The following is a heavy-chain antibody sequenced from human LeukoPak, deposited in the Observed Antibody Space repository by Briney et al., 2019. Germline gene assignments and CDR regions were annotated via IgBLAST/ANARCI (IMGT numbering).Heavy chain of an antibody. D-gene: IGHD2-21*02. CDR3: VKARMPHCGTDCLES. Sequence: GGSLRLSCAASGFTFSNYGMSWVRQAPGKELEWVSVIRGSGGGTYYADSVKGRFTISRDNSKNTVYLQMNSLRAEDTAVYYCVKARMPHCGTDCLESWGQGTLVTVSS. J-gene: IGHJ4*02. V-gene: IGHV3-23*01. CDR2: IRGSGGGT. CDR1: GFTFSNYG.